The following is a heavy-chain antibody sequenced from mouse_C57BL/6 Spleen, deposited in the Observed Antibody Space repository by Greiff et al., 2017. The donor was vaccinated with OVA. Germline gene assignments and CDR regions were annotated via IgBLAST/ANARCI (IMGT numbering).Heavy chain of an antibody. CDR2: IYPGDGDT. J-gene: IGHJ2*01. Sequence: VQLKESGPELVKPGASVKISCKASGYAFSSSWMNWVKQRPGKGLEWIGRIYPGDGDTNYNGKFKGKATLTADKSSSTAYMQLSSLTSEDSAVYCCARKGGSSYRDYWGQGTTLTVSS. CDR3: ARKGGSSYRDY. D-gene: IGHD1-1*01. CDR1: GYAFSSSW. V-gene: IGHV1-82*01.